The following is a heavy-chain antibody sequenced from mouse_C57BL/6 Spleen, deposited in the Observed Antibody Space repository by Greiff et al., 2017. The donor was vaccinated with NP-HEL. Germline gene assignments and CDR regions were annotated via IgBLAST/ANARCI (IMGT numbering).Heavy chain of an antibody. J-gene: IGHJ1*03. V-gene: IGHV1-69*01. Sequence: VQLQQSGAELVMPGASVKLSCKASGYTFTSYWMHWVKQRPGQGLEWIGEIDPSDSYTNYNQKFQGKSTLTVDKSSSTAYMQLSSLTSEDSAVYYCARSEGYGFWYFDVWGTGTTVTVSS. CDR1: GYTFTSYW. D-gene: IGHD1-1*02. CDR2: IDPSDSYT. CDR3: ARSEGYGFWYFDV.